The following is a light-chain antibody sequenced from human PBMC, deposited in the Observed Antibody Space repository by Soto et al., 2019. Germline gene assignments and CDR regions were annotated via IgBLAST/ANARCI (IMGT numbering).Light chain of an antibody. V-gene: IGKV3-20*01. CDR1: QSVSSSY. CDR3: QQYGSSPAT. CDR2: GAS. Sequence: VLTQSPGTLSLSPGERAPLSCRASQSVSSSYLAWYQQKPGQAPRLLIYGASSRATGIPDRFSGSGSGTDFTLTISRLEPEDLAVYYCQQYGSSPATFGQGTKVDIK. J-gene: IGKJ1*01.